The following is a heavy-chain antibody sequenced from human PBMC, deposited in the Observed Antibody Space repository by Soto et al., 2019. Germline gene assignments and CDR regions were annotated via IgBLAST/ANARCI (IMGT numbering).Heavy chain of an antibody. V-gene: IGHV4-59*08. CDR1: GGSISSYY. CDR2: IYYSGST. J-gene: IGHJ4*02. Sequence: QVQLQESGPGLVKPSETLSLTCTVSGGSISSYYWSWIRQPPGKGLEWIGDIYYSGSTNYNPSLKRRVTISVDTSKNQFSLKLSSVTAADTAVYYCARRWGTTFDYWGQGTLVTVSS. CDR3: ARRWGTTFDY. D-gene: IGHD3-16*01.